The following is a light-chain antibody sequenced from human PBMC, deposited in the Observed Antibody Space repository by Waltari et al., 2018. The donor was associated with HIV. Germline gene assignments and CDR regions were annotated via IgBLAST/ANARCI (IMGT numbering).Light chain of an antibody. Sequence: IVLTQSPLSLPVTPGEPASISCWSSQSLLHSNGYNYLDWYLQKPGQSPQLLIYLGSNRASGVPDRFSGSGSGTDFTLKISRVEAEDVGVYYCMQALQAPSTFGGGTKVEMK. J-gene: IGKJ4*01. CDR1: QSLLHSNGYNY. V-gene: IGKV2-28*01. CDR2: LGS. CDR3: MQALQAPST.